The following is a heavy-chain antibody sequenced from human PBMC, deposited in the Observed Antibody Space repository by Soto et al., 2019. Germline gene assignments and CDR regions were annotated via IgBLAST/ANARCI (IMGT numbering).Heavy chain of an antibody. D-gene: IGHD3-9*01. CDR1: GGSITGYY. CDR2: IYYSGST. J-gene: IGHJ3*02. V-gene: IGHV4-59*05. Sequence: SETLSLTCTVSGGSITGYYWSWIRQPPGKGLEWIGSIYYSGSTYYNPSLKSRVTISVDTSKNQFSLKLSSVTAADTAVYYCARHLPYYDILTGYSGNALDIWGQVTMF. CDR3: ARHLPYYDILTGYSGNALDI.